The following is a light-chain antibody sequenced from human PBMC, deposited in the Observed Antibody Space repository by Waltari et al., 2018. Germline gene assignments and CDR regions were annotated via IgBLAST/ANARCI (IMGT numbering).Light chain of an antibody. CDR3: QQGYNTPFT. V-gene: IGKV1-12*01. CDR1: QGVSNW. J-gene: IGKJ3*01. CDR2: ATS. Sequence: DIQMTQSPSSLSASVGDKVTITCRASQGVSNWLAWYQQKPGKAPKLLIYATSMLQSGVPSRFSGSGSGTDYTLTISSLQPDDFATYYCQQGYNTPFTFGPGTKLDI.